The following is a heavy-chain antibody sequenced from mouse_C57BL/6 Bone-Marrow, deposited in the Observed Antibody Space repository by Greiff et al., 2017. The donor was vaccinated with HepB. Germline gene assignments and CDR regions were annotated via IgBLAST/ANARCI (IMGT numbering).Heavy chain of an antibody. V-gene: IGHV1-64*01. J-gene: IGHJ2*01. D-gene: IGHD1-1*01. CDR1: GYTFTSYW. Sequence: VQLQQPGAELVKPGASVKLSCKASGYTFTSYWMHWVKQRPGQGLEWIGMIHPNSGSTNYNEKFKSKATLTVDKSSSTAYMQLSSLTSEDSAVYYCARDPLLLRPGYWGQGTTLTVSS. CDR2: IHPNSGST. CDR3: ARDPLLLRPGY.